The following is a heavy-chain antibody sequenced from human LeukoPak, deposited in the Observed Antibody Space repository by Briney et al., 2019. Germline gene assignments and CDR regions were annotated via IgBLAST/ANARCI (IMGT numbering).Heavy chain of an antibody. Sequence: GGSLRLSCAASGFTFSSYAMSWVRQAPGKGLEWVSAISGSGGSTYYADSVKGRFTISRDNSKNTLYLQMNSLRAEDTAVYYCAKARNSDRRIYYYDSSGYGGYSFDYWGQGTLVTVSS. CDR3: AKARNSDRRIYYYDSSGYGGYSFDY. D-gene: IGHD3-22*01. CDR2: ISGSGGST. J-gene: IGHJ4*02. CDR1: GFTFSSYA. V-gene: IGHV3-23*01.